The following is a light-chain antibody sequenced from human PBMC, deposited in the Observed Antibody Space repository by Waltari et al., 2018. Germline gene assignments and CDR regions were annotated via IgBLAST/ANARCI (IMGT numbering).Light chain of an antibody. Sequence: EKVLTQSPGTLSVSPGERVTLSCRANESVSRNLAWSQQKPGQAPRLLIFDASTRATGIPARFSGGGSGTEFTLSISSLQSEDFAVYYCHQYNSWPPWTFGQGTKVEMK. CDR2: DAS. V-gene: IGKV3-15*01. CDR1: ESVSRN. CDR3: HQYNSWPPWT. J-gene: IGKJ1*01.